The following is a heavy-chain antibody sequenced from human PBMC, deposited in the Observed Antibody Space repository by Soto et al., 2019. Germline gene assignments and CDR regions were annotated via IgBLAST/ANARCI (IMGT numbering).Heavy chain of an antibody. D-gene: IGHD1-26*01. CDR1: GGSFSGYY. V-gene: IGHV4-34*01. J-gene: IGHJ6*03. CDR3: ARGRRVGRDYYYYYMDV. Sequence: SETLSLTCAVYGGSFSGYYWSWIRQPPGKGLEWIGEINHSGSTNYNPSLKSRVTISVDTSKNQFSLQLNSVTPEDTAVYYCARGRRVGRDYYYYYMDVWGKGTTVTVSS. CDR2: INHSGST.